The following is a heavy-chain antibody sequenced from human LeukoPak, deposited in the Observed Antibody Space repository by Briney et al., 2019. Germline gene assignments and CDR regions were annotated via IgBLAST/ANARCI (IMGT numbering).Heavy chain of an antibody. Sequence: GGSLRLSCAASGFTFHDHGMDWVRQAPGKGLEWVAVIAANGGVKQYADFVKGRFSLSRDNSKNTLFLEMNGLTVEDTAVYYCAREATWGQWYFDLWGQGAPVTVSS. CDR2: IAANGGVK. J-gene: IGHJ4*02. CDR3: AREATWGQWYFDL. D-gene: IGHD6-19*01. CDR1: GFTFHDHG. V-gene: IGHV3-30*03.